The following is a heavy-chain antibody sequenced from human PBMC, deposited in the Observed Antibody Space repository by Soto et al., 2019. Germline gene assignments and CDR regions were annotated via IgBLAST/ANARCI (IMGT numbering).Heavy chain of an antibody. CDR3: ARAFGGVIVFDAFDI. CDR1: GGTFSSYA. V-gene: IGHV1-69*13. J-gene: IGHJ3*02. D-gene: IGHD3-16*02. CDR2: IIPIFGTA. Sequence: ASVKVSCKASGGTFSSYAISWVRQAPGQGLEWMGGIIPIFGTANYAQKFQGRVTITADESTSTAYMELSSLRSEDTAVYYCARAFGGVIVFDAFDIWGQGTMVTVSS.